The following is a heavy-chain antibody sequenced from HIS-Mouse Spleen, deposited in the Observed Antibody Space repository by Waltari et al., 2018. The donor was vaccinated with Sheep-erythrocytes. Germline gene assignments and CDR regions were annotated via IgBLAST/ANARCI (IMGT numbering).Heavy chain of an antibody. CDR2: IYHSGST. V-gene: IGHV4-38-2*02. Sequence: QVQLQESGPGLVKPSETLSLTCTVSGYSISSGYYWGWIRQPPGKGLEWIGSIYHSGSTYYTPSLKSRVTISVDTSKNQFSLKLSSVTAADTAVYYCARDASSSSFDYWGQGTLVTVSS. CDR3: ARDASSSSFDY. CDR1: GYSISSGYY. J-gene: IGHJ4*02. D-gene: IGHD6-6*01.